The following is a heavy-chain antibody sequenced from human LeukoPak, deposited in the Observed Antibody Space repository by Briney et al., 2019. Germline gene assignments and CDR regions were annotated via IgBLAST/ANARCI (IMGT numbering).Heavy chain of an antibody. V-gene: IGHV3-30*18. D-gene: IGHD1-26*01. CDR1: GFTFSSYG. J-gene: IGHJ4*02. CDR2: ISFDGSNK. CDR3: AKDRNPRRAKDDYFDY. Sequence: PGGSLRLSCAASGFTFSSYGMHWVRQAPDKGLEWVALISFDGSNKYYADSVKGRFTISRDNSKNTLYLQMNSLRAEDTAVYYCAKDRNPRRAKDDYFDYWGQGTLVTVSS.